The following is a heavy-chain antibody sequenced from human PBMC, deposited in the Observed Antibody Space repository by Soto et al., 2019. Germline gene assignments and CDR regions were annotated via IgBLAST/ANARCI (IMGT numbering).Heavy chain of an antibody. D-gene: IGHD2-2*01. CDR1: GFTFSDHF. J-gene: IGHJ4*02. V-gene: IGHV3-11*06. Sequence: QVELVESGGGLVKPGGSLRLSCAASGFTFSDHFMTWIRQSPGKGLEWVSYISMKSSTTKYADSVNGRFTISRDNAKNSLFAQMDNVRVEDTAVYYCARVGRNHPSLNSDYWGQGTLVTVSS. CDR2: ISMKSSTT. CDR3: ARVGRNHPSLNSDY.